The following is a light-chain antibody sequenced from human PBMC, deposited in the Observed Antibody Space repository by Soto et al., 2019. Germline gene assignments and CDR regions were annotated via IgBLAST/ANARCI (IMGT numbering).Light chain of an antibody. CDR3: QSYDSSLLGVV. J-gene: IGLJ2*01. V-gene: IGLV1-40*01. CDR1: SSNIGAGYD. CDR2: GNS. Sequence: QSVLTQPPSVSGAPGQRVTISCTGSSSNIGAGYDVHWYQQLPGTAPKLLIYGNSNRPSGVPDRFSGSKSGSSASLAITGLHAEAEADYYCQSYDSSLLGVVFGGGTNLTVL.